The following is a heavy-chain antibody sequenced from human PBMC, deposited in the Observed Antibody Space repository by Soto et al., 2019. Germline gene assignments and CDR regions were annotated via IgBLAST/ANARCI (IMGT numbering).Heavy chain of an antibody. CDR2: ISGSGGST. V-gene: IGHV3-23*01. Sequence: GSLRLSCAASGFTFSSYAMSWVRQAPGKGLEWVSAISGSGGSTYYADSVKGRFTISRDNSKSTLYLQMNSLRAEDTAVYYCAKDPLVNWNYVSYCDYWGQGTLVTVSS. CDR1: GFTFSSYA. D-gene: IGHD1-7*01. J-gene: IGHJ4*02. CDR3: AKDPLVNWNYVSYCDY.